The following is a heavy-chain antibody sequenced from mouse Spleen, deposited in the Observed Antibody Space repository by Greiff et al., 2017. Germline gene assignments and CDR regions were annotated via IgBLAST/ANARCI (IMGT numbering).Heavy chain of an antibody. CDR1: GFTFSDYG. V-gene: IGHV5-17*01. D-gene: IGHD3-1*01. Sequence: EVQGVESGGGLVKPGGSLKLSCAASGFTFSDYGMHWVRQAPEKGLEWVAYISSGSSTIYYADTVKGRFTISRDNAKNTLFLQMTSLRSEDTAMYYCARKLGLQIYYAMDYWGQGTSVTVSS. CDR2: ISSGSSTI. CDR3: ARKLGLQIYYAMDY. J-gene: IGHJ4*01.